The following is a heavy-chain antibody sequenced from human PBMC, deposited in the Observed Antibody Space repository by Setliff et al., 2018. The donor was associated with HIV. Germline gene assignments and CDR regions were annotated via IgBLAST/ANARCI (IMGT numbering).Heavy chain of an antibody. V-gene: IGHV4-59*11. CDR2: TYSSGSA. CDR3: ARAYSYVYEAGAFDI. CDR1: GGSIGSHY. D-gene: IGHD5-18*01. Sequence: SETLSLTCTVSGGSIGSHYWSWIRQPPGKGLEWIGYTYSSGSANYDPSLRSRVTISVDTSKNQFSLKLSSMTAADTAVYYCARAYSYVYEAGAFDIWGQGTMVTVSS. J-gene: IGHJ3*02.